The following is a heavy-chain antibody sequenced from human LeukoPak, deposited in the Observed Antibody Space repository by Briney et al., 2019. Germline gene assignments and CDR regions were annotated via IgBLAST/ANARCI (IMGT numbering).Heavy chain of an antibody. J-gene: IGHJ4*02. CDR2: INPRGGST. CDR3: ARDYHGSGSLTTFDY. D-gene: IGHD3-10*01. CDR1: GYTFTSYG. V-gene: IGHV1-46*01. Sequence: ASVKVSCKASGYTFTSYGISWVRQAPGQGLEWMGIINPRGGSTTSAQKFQGRVTLTRDTSTTTVYMELSSLRSEGTAVYYCARDYHGSGSLTTFDYWGQGTLVTVSS.